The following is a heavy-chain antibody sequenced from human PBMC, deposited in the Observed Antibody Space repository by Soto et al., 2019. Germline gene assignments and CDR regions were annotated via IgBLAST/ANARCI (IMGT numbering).Heavy chain of an antibody. V-gene: IGHV1-69*01. CDR2: IIPIFGTA. J-gene: IGHJ4*02. Sequence: QVQLVQSGAEVKKPGSSVKVSCKASGGTFSSYSINWVRQAPGQGLEWMGEIIPIFGTANYAQKFQGRVTIAADESTSTAYMELSSLRSEDTAVYYCARDGGRHSGGIDYWDQGTLVTVSS. D-gene: IGHD1-26*01. CDR1: GGTFSSYS. CDR3: ARDGGRHSGGIDY.